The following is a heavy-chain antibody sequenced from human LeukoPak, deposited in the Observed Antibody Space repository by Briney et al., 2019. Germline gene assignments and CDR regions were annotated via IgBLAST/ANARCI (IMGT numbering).Heavy chain of an antibody. Sequence: SVKVSCKASGGTFSSYAISWVRQAPGQGLEWMGGIIPIFGTANYAQKFQGRVTITTDKSTSTAYMELSSLRSEDTAVYYCARVPYYYDSSGYYLPRGYFDYWGQGTLVTVSS. V-gene: IGHV1-69*05. CDR1: GGTFSSYA. CDR2: IIPIFGTA. D-gene: IGHD3-22*01. J-gene: IGHJ4*02. CDR3: ARVPYYYDSSGYYLPRGYFDY.